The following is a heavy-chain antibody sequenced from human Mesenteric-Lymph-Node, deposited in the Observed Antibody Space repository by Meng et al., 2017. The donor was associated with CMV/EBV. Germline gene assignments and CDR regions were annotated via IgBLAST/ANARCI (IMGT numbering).Heavy chain of an antibody. CDR2: IYGTGIT. V-gene: IGHV4-61*08. D-gene: IGHD2/OR15-2a*01. Sequence: QESGQGLVNPSETLYLTCLVSGVSVTSGAYHWSWIRQSPGKGLEWIGYIYGTGITIYNPSLKSRVTILLETSKNQFSLKLNSVTTADTAVYYCAKSRSSTPGIVDDWGQGTLVTVSS. CDR1: GVSVTSGAYH. CDR3: AKSRSSTPGIVDD. J-gene: IGHJ4*02.